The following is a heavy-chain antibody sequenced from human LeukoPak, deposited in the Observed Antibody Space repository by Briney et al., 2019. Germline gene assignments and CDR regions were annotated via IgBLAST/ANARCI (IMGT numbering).Heavy chain of an antibody. CDR2: IKTDGSIT. V-gene: IGHV3-74*01. CDR3: ARGPSGYHNT. J-gene: IGHJ4*02. D-gene: IGHD5-12*01. CDR1: GFSFSVYW. Sequence: PGGSLRLSCAASGFSFSVYWMHWVRQAPGKGPVWVSRIKTDGSITDYADSVKGRFTISRDNAKNTLYQQMNSLRAEDTAVYYCARGPSGYHNTGGQGTLVTVSS.